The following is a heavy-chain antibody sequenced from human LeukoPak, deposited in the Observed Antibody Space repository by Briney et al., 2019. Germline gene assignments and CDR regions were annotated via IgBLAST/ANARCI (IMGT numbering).Heavy chain of an antibody. V-gene: IGHV3-48*03. Sequence: GGSLRLSCAASGFTFSSYEMNWVRQAPGKGLEWVSYISTSGSTRNYADSVQGRFPISRDNAENSLYLQMNSLRAEDTAVYYCARVRASLDYWGQGTLVTVSS. D-gene: IGHD3-10*01. CDR3: ARVRASLDY. J-gene: IGHJ4*02. CDR2: ISTSGSTR. CDR1: GFTFSSYE.